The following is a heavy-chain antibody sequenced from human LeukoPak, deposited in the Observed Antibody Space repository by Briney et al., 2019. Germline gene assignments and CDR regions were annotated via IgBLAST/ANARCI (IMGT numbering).Heavy chain of an antibody. CDR2: IIPILGIA. CDR1: GGTFSSYA. D-gene: IGHD6-19*01. J-gene: IGHJ4*02. V-gene: IGHV1-69*04. Sequence: GASVKVSCKASGGTFSSYAISWVRQAPGQGLEWMGRIIPILGIANYAQKFQGRVTITADKSTSTAYMELSSLRSEDTAVYYCARDISSAVAGTVFDYWGQGTLVTVSS. CDR3: ARDISSAVAGTVFDY.